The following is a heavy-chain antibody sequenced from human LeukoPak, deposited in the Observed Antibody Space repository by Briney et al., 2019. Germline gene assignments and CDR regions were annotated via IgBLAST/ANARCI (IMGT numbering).Heavy chain of an antibody. J-gene: IGHJ4*02. D-gene: IGHD3-9*01. CDR3: ARIIRYFDWPDFDY. V-gene: IGHV3-11*01. Sequence: GGSLRLSCAASGFTFSDYYMSWIRQAPGKGLEWVSYISSSGSTIYYADSVKGRFTISRDNAKNSLYLQVNSLRAEDTAVYYCARIIRYFDWPDFDYWGQGTLVTVSS. CDR1: GFTFSDYY. CDR2: ISSSGSTI.